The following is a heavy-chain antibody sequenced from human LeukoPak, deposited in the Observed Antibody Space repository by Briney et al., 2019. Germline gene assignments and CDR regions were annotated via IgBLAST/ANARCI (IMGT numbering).Heavy chain of an antibody. J-gene: IGHJ6*02. V-gene: IGHV3-7*01. CDR1: GFILRNYW. Sequence: GGSLRLSCAASGFILRNYWMSWVRQAPGKGLEWVANIKQDGSDTYYVDSVKGRFTISRDNAKNSLYLQMNTLRVEDTAVYYCARDGLASCGGDCYSKYYYYYGMDVWGQGTTVTVSS. D-gene: IGHD2-21*02. CDR3: ARDGLASCGGDCYSKYYYYYGMDV. CDR2: IKQDGSDT.